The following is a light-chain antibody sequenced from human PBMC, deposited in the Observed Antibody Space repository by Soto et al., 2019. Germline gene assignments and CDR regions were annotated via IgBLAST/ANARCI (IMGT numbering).Light chain of an antibody. Sequence: QSVLTQPPSASGTPGQRVTISCSGSTSNIGSHSVVWYQQKLGTAPTLLIYRNNRRPSGVPARFSCSKSGSSASLAISGLRSADEADYYCATWDDSRSAAVFGGGTQLTVL. J-gene: IGLJ7*01. CDR3: ATWDDSRSAAV. V-gene: IGLV1-47*01. CDR2: RNN. CDR1: TSNIGSHS.